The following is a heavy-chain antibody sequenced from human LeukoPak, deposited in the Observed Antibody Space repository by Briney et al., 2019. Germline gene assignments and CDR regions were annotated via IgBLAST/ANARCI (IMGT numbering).Heavy chain of an antibody. D-gene: IGHD5-24*01. Sequence: GGSLRLSCEASGLTFSTYVMSWVRQAPGKGLEWASTISGSGDSTYYADSVKGRFTISRDNSKNTLYMQMNSLGVEDTAVYYCAKKRGDGYNYGFDYWGQGTLVTVSS. CDR1: GLTFSTYV. V-gene: IGHV3-23*01. CDR2: ISGSGDST. J-gene: IGHJ4*02. CDR3: AKKRGDGYNYGFDY.